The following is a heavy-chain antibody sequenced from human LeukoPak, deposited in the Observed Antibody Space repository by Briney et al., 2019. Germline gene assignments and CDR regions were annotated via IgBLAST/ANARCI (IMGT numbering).Heavy chain of an antibody. V-gene: IGHV1-18*01. CDR1: GYTFTSYG. CDR2: ISAYNGNT. CDR3: ARDIAYYYDSSGYNFDY. D-gene: IGHD3-22*01. J-gene: IGHJ4*02. Sequence: GASVKVSCKASGYTFTSYGISWVRPAPGQGLEWMGWISAYNGNTNYAQKLQSRVTMTTDTSTSTAYMELRSLRSDDTAVYYCARDIAYYYDSSGYNFDYWGQGTLVTVSS.